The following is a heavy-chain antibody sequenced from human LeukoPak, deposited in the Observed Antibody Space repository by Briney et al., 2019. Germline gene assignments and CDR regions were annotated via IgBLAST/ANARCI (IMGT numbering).Heavy chain of an antibody. CDR3: AKLDTAMARYSYFDY. CDR1: GFTFSSYA. D-gene: IGHD5-18*01. V-gene: IGHV3-23*01. CDR2: ISGSGGST. Sequence: GGSLRLSCAASGFTFSSYAMSWVRQAPGKGLEWVSAISGSGGSTYYADSVKGRFTISRDNSKNTLYLQMNSLRAEDTAVYNCAKLDTAMARYSYFDYWGQGTLVTVSS. J-gene: IGHJ4*02.